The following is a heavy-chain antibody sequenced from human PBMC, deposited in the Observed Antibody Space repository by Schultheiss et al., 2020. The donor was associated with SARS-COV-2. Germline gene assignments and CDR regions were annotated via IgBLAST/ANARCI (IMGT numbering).Heavy chain of an antibody. V-gene: IGHV4-28*05. CDR2: IYYSGSI. J-gene: IGHJ4*02. CDR1: GYSISSSNW. Sequence: SETLSLTCAVSGYSISSSNWWGWIRQPPGKGLEWIGYIYYSGSIYYNPSLKSRVTMSVDTSKNQFSLKLSSVTAVDTAVYYCARAPQYGDYRDLDYWGQGTLVTVSS. D-gene: IGHD4-17*01. CDR3: ARAPQYGDYRDLDY.